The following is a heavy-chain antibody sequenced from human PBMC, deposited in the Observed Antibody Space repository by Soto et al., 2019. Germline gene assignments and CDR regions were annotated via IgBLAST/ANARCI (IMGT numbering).Heavy chain of an antibody. Sequence: PSDTLSLTCAVSGGSITTSDYSWSWIRQPPGRGLEWIGSIYHTGTTHYIPSLKSRVTMSLDKSKNQFSLDLTSMTAADTAVYYCVRERTIFGVAPGGGVDVWGRGTTVTVSS. CDR1: GGSITTSDYS. CDR2: IYHTGTT. D-gene: IGHD3-3*01. CDR3: VRERTIFGVAPGGGVDV. V-gene: IGHV4-30-2*01. J-gene: IGHJ6*02.